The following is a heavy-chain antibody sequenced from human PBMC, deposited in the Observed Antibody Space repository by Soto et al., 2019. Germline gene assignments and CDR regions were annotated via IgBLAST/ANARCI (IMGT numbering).Heavy chain of an antibody. J-gene: IGHJ5*02. CDR1: GYSFSNSW. CDR2: IYPGDSDT. CDR3: ARQGTWNDPFDD. Sequence: PGESLKISCKGSGYSFSNSWIGWVRQMPGKGLEWMGIIYPGDSDTRYSPSFQGQVTISADKSISTTYLQWSSLKASDTAIYYCARQGTWNDPFDDWGQGTLVPVSS. V-gene: IGHV5-51*01. D-gene: IGHD1-1*01.